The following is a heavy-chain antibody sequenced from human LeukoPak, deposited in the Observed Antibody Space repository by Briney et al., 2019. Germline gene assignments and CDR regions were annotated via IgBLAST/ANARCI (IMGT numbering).Heavy chain of an antibody. D-gene: IGHD5-24*01. CDR1: GFSFSRYW. V-gene: IGHV3-7*01. Sequence: PGGSLRLSCAASGFSFSRYWMSWVRQAPGKGLECVANINEDGSEKYYVDSVKGRFTISRDNAKNSLYLQMNSLRAEDTAVYYCARGDGYYYYYMDVWGKGTTVTVSS. CDR2: INEDGSEK. CDR3: ARGDGYYYYYMDV. J-gene: IGHJ6*03.